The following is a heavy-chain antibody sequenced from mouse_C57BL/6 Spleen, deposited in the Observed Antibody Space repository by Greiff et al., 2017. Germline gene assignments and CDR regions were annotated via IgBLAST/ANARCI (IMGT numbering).Heavy chain of an antibody. V-gene: IGHV5-17*01. D-gene: IGHD1-1*01. Sequence: EVMLVESGGGLVKPGGSLKLSCAASGFTFSDYGMHWVRQAPEKGLEWVAYISSGSSTIYYADTVKGRFTIYRDNAKTTLFLKMTRLRSEDTDMYYCAKYGSKESLGYFDDWGQGTTLTVSS. CDR2: ISSGSSTI. CDR1: GFTFSDYG. CDR3: AKYGSKESLGYFDD. J-gene: IGHJ2*01.